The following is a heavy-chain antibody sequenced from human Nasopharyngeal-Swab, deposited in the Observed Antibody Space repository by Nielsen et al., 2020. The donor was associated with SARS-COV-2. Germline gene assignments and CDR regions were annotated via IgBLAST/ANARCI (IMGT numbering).Heavy chain of an antibody. D-gene: IGHD3-22*01. V-gene: IGHV1-69*01. CDR2: IIPIFGTA. Sequence: WVRQAHGQGREGMGGIIPIFGTANYAQKFQGRVTITADESTRTAYMELSSLRSEDTAMYYCAREGAHYYDSSGDFSHDYWGQGTLVTVSS. J-gene: IGHJ4*02. CDR3: AREGAHYYDSSGDFSHDY.